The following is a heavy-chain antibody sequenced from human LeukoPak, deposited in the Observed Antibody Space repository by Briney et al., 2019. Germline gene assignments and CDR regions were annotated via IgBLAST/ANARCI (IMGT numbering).Heavy chain of an antibody. V-gene: IGHV1-24*01. CDR1: GYTLTELS. Sequence: ASVKVSCKVSGYTLTELSMHWVRQAPGKGLEWMGGFDPEDGETIYAQKFQGRVTMTEDTSTDTAYMELSSLSSEDTAVYYCATITMVRGVIITFAFDIWGQGTMVTVSS. CDR3: ATITMVRGVIITFAFDI. D-gene: IGHD3-10*01. CDR2: FDPEDGET. J-gene: IGHJ3*02.